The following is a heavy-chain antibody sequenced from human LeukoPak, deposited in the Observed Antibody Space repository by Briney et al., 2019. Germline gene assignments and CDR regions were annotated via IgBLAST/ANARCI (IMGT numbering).Heavy chain of an antibody. CDR3: ARDGSDSTGYYYAL. V-gene: IGHV3-7*01. CDR2: IKQDGSEK. Sequence: GGSLRLSCAASGFTFSSYTMSWVRQAPGKGLEWVANIKQDGSEKYYVDSVKGRFTISRDNAKNSVYLHMNSLRAEDTAVYYCARDGSDSTGYYYALWGQGTLVTVSS. J-gene: IGHJ4*02. CDR1: GFTFSSYT. D-gene: IGHD3-22*01.